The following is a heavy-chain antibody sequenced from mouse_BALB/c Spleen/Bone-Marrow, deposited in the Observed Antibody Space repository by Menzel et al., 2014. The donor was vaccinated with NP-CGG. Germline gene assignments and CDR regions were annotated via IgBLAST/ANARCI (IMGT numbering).Heavy chain of an antibody. CDR3: ARGYDYSSWFAY. Sequence: EVQLVESGGGLVQPGGSLKLSCAASGFTFSNYSMSWVRQTPDKRLEMIATINVNGDTTYHPDSVKGRFTISRDNVKNSLYLQMSSLKSEDTAMYYCARGYDYSSWFAYWGQGTLVTVSA. D-gene: IGHD2-4*01. J-gene: IGHJ3*01. CDR2: INVNGDTT. CDR1: GFTFSNYS. V-gene: IGHV5-6-3*01.